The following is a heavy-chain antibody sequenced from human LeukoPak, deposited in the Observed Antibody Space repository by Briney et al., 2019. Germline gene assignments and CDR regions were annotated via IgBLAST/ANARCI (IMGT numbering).Heavy chain of an antibody. V-gene: IGHV3-21*01. D-gene: IGHD2-2*01. Sequence: SGGSLRLSCAASGFTFSSYSMNWVRQAPGKGLEWVSSISSSSSYIYYADSVKGRFTISRDNAKNSLYLQTNSLRAEDTAVYYCARDGIVVVPAAIGYYYYGMDVWGQGTTVTVSS. CDR2: ISSSSSYI. CDR3: ARDGIVVVPAAIGYYYYGMDV. J-gene: IGHJ6*02. CDR1: GFTFSSYS.